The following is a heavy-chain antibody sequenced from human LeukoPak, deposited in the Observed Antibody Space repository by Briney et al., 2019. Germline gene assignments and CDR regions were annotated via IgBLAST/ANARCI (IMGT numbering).Heavy chain of an antibody. CDR2: IYNSGST. J-gene: IGHJ4*02. CDR3: ARLYYYGSGSGDM. CDR1: GGSISRSSYY. D-gene: IGHD3-10*01. Sequence: SETLSLTCTVSGGSISRSSYYWGWIRQPPGKGLEWIGSIYNSGSTYYNPALKSRVTISVDSSKNQFSLKLTFVTAAGTAVYYCARLYYYGSGSGDMWGQGTLVTVSS. V-gene: IGHV4-39*01.